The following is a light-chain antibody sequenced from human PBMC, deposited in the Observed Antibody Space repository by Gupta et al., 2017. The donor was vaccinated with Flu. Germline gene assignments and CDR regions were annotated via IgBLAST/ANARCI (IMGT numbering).Light chain of an antibody. Sequence: SVTVGQPASISCTSSQSLLFTDGKTYLYWYLQRPGQPPQPLIYEVSNRFAGVSDRFTGSGSDTDFTLTISRVEAEDAGTYYCMQARRLNTFGQGTTLDI. CDR1: QSLLFTDGKTY. V-gene: IGKV2D-29*01. J-gene: IGKJ2*01. CDR2: EVS. CDR3: MQARRLNT.